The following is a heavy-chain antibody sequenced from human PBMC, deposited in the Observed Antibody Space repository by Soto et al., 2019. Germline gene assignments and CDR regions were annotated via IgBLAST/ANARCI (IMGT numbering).Heavy chain of an antibody. D-gene: IGHD3-10*01. CDR3: ARERYPSSGSGTDYFYGMDV. V-gene: IGHV1-69*13. CDR1: GGTFSSYA. CDR2: IIPIFGTA. Sequence: SVKVSCKASGGTFSSYAISWVRQAPGQGLEWMGGIIPIFGTANYAQKFQGRVTITADESTSTAYMELSSLRSEDTAVYYCARERYPSSGSGTDYFYGMDVWGQGTTVTVSS. J-gene: IGHJ6*02.